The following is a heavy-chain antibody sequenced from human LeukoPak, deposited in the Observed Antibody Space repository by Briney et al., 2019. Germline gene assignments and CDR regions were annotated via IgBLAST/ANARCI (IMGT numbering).Heavy chain of an antibody. J-gene: IGHJ4*02. V-gene: IGHV3-53*01. D-gene: IGHD3-9*01. CDR3: ARPNILTGYSIDY. CDR1: GFTVSSNY. Sequence: GGSLRLSCAASGFTVSSNYMSWVRQAPGKGLEWVSVIYSGGSTYYADSVKGRFTISRDNSKNTLYLQMNSLRAEDTAVYYCARPNILTGYSIDYWGQGTLVTVSS. CDR2: IYSGGST.